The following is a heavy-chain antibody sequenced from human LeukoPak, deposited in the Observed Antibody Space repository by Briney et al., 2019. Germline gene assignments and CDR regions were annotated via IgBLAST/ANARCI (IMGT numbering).Heavy chain of an antibody. CDR2: VNHRGMT. D-gene: IGHD5/OR15-5a*01. CDR3: ARDPTSEISVPHYFDD. J-gene: IGHJ4*02. V-gene: IGHV4-34*01. CDR1: GGAFSGYH. Sequence: SETLSLTCAVYGGAFSGYHWNWIRQAPGKGLEWIGEVNHRGMTNYNPSLKSRVIISADTSKNQFSLKLDSVTAADTAIYYCARDPTSEISVPHYFDDWGQGTLVTVSS.